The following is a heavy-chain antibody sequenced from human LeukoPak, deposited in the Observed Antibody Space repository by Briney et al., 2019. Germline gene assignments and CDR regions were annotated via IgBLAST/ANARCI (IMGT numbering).Heavy chain of an antibody. D-gene: IGHD6-19*01. V-gene: IGHV3-66*01. CDR2: IYSGGST. CDR3: AKGPGLAVAGTDY. Sequence: GGSLRLSCVVSGFTVSSNYMSWVRQAPGKGLEWVSVIYSGGSTYYADSVKGRFAISRDNSKNTLYLQMNSLRAEDTAVYYCAKGPGLAVAGTDYWGQGTLVTVSS. J-gene: IGHJ4*02. CDR1: GFTVSSNY.